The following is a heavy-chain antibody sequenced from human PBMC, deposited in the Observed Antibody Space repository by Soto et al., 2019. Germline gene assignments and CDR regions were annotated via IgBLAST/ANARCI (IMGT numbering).Heavy chain of an antibody. V-gene: IGHV3-23*01. CDR1: GFSFSTYA. Sequence: GGSLRLSCVASGFSFSTYAMAWVRQAPGKGLEWVAGVSANGRNTDYADSVKGRFTISRDNSKNTLYLQMNCLRAEDTAVYYCARDPPDHPTMIVVTPVGYWGQGTLVTVSS. D-gene: IGHD3-22*01. CDR3: ARDPPDHPTMIVVTPVGY. CDR2: VSANGRNT. J-gene: IGHJ4*02.